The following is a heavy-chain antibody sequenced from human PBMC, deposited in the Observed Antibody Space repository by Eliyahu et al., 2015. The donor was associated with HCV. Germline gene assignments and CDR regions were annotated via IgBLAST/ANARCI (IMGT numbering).Heavy chain of an antibody. Sequence: EVQLVESGGGLVQPGGSLRXSCSASGFPFSXXAXHWVRQAPGKGLEYVSAISSNGGSTYYADSVKGRFTISRDNSKNTLYLQMSSLRAEDTAVYYCVKGGHSSSSATAVLKFDYWGQGTLVTVSX. CDR3: VKGGHSSSSATAVLKFDY. J-gene: IGHJ4*02. V-gene: IGHV3-64D*08. CDR1: GFPFSXXA. D-gene: IGHD6-6*01. CDR2: ISSNGGST.